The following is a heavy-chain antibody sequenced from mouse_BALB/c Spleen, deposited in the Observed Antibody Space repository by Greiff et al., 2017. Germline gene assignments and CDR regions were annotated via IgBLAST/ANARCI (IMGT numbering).Heavy chain of an antibody. J-gene: IGHJ3*01. CDR1: GYSITSDYA. V-gene: IGHV3-2*02. CDR2: ISYSGST. D-gene: IGHD2-4*01. CDR3: ARREIFYYDYEGFAY. Sequence: EVKLQESGPGLVKPSQSLSLTCTVTGYSITSDYAWNWIRQFPGNTLEWMGYISYSGSTSYNPSLKSRISITRDTSKNQFFLQLNSVTTEDTATYYCARREIFYYDYEGFAYWGQGTLVTVSA.